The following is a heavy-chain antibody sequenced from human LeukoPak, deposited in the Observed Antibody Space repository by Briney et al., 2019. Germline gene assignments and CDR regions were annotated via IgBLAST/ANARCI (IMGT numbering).Heavy chain of an antibody. CDR2: IIPIFGTA. J-gene: IGHJ6*03. CDR1: GGTFSSYA. CDR3: ARGISSGWTDYYYYYMDV. D-gene: IGHD6-19*01. V-gene: IGHV1-69*05. Sequence: SVKVSCKASGGTFSSYAISWVRQAPGQGLEWMGRIIPIFGTANYAQKFQGRVTITTDESTSTAYMELSSLRSEDTAVYYCARGISSGWTDYYYYYMDVWGKGTTVTVSS.